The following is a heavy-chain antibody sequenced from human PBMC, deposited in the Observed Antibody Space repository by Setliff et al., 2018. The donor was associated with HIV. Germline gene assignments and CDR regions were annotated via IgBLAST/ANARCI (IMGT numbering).Heavy chain of an antibody. V-gene: IGHV1-2*06. CDR3: ARDFFGQRVGATLGY. Sequence: ASVKVSCKASGYTFTGYYIHRVRQAPGQGLEWMGRINPNSGPTNYAQKFQGGVTMTRDTSISTAYMELSRLRSDDTAVYYCARDFFGQRVGATLGYWGQGTLVTVSS. CDR1: GYTFTGYY. CDR2: INPNSGPT. J-gene: IGHJ4*02. D-gene: IGHD1-26*01.